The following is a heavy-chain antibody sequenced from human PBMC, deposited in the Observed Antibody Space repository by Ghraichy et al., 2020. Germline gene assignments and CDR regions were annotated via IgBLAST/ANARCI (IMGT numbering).Heavy chain of an antibody. J-gene: IGHJ2*01. Sequence: ASVKVSCKASGYTFTDYFMHWVRQAPGQGLEWMGWIIPNSGETYYAQNFHGRVTMTRDTSISTAYMELTRLTSDDTAVYYCATQLVGRGLLYFDLWGRGTLVNVSS. CDR1: GYTFTDYF. D-gene: IGHD6-6*01. CDR3: ATQLVGRGLLYFDL. CDR2: IIPNSGET. V-gene: IGHV1-2*02.